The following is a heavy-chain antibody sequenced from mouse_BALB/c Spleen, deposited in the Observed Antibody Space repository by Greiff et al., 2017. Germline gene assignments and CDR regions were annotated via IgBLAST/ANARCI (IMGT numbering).Heavy chain of an antibody. CDR2: ISSGGST. Sequence: EVKLMESGGGLVKPGGSLKLSCAASGFTFSSYAMSWVRQTPEKRLEWVASISSGGSTYYPDSVKGRFTISRDNARNILFLQMSSLRSEDTAMYYCARERGLRPNFDYWGQGTTLTVSS. CDR3: ARERGLRPNFDY. V-gene: IGHV5-6-5*01. J-gene: IGHJ2*01. D-gene: IGHD1-2*01. CDR1: GFTFSSYA.